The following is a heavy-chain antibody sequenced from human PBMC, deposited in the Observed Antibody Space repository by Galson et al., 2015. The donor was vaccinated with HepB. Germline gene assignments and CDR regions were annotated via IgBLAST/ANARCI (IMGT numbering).Heavy chain of an antibody. D-gene: IGHD3-3*01. CDR2: MNPNSGNT. CDR3: ARAWGGPYDFWSGLLYGDHYYYYYMDV. J-gene: IGHJ6*03. V-gene: IGHV1-8*01. CDR1: GYTFTSYD. Sequence: SVKVSCKASGYTFTSYDINWVRQATGQGLEWMGWMNPNSGNTGYAPKFQGRVTMTRNTSISTAYMELSSLRSEDTAVYYCARAWGGPYDFWSGLLYGDHYYYYYMDVWGKGTTVTVSS.